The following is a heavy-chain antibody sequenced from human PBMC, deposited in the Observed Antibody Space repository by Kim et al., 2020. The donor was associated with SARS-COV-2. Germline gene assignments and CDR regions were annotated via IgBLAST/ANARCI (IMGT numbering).Heavy chain of an antibody. D-gene: IGHD6-13*01. Sequence: YADSVKGRFTISRDKSKNTLYLQMNSLRAEDTAVYYCAKDLYSSSWLFDYWGQGTLVTVSS. V-gene: IGHV3-23*01. CDR3: AKDLYSSSWLFDY. J-gene: IGHJ4*02.